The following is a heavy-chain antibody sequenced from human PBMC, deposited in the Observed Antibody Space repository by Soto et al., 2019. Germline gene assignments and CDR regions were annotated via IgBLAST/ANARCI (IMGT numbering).Heavy chain of an antibody. CDR3: ARSIVVVTTLDY. CDR2: INAGNGNT. J-gene: IGHJ4*02. D-gene: IGHD2-21*02. V-gene: IGHV1-3*05. CDR1: GYTFTSYA. Sequence: QVQLVQSGAEEKKPGASVKVSCKASGYTFTSYAMHWVRQAPGQRLEWMGGINAGNGNTKYSQKFQGRVTITGDTSASTAYMELSSLRSEDTAVYYCARSIVVVTTLDYWGQGTLVTVSS.